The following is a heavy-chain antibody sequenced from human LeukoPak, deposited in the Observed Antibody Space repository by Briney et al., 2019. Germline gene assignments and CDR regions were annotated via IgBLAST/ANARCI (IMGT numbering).Heavy chain of an antibody. CDR3: ARGITISLYYYGMDV. D-gene: IGHD3-9*01. V-gene: IGHV1-69*13. J-gene: IGHJ6*02. CDR1: GGTFSRYA. CDR2: IIPIFGTA. Sequence: ASVKVSCKASGGTFSRYAISWVRQAPGQGLEWMGGIIPIFGTANYAQKFQGRVTITADESTSTAYMELSSLRSEDTAVYYCARGITISLYYYGMDVWGQGTTVTVSS.